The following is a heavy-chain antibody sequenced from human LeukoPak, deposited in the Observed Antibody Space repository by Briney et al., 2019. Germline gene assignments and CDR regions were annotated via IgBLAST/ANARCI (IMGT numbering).Heavy chain of an antibody. Sequence: GASVTVSCTASGYTFPSYGISWVRQAPGQGLEWMGWISAYNGNTNYAQKLQGRVTMTTDTSTSTAYMELRSLRSDDTAVYYCARVRWGYYGSGSYSPPDYWGQGTLVTVSS. D-gene: IGHD3-10*01. V-gene: IGHV1-18*01. CDR2: ISAYNGNT. J-gene: IGHJ4*02. CDR1: GYTFPSYG. CDR3: ARVRWGYYGSGSYSPPDY.